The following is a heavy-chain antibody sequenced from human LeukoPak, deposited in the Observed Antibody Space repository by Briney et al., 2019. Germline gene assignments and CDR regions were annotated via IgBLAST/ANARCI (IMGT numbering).Heavy chain of an antibody. J-gene: IGHJ4*02. CDR2: ISAYNGNT. V-gene: IGHV1-18*01. Sequence: ASVKVSCKASGGTFSSYAISWVRQAPGQGLEWMGWISAYNGNTNYAQKLQGRVTMTTDTSTSTAYMELRSLRSDDTAVYYCARDGSDYYGSGSYSYWGQGILVTVSS. CDR1: GGTFSSYA. D-gene: IGHD3-10*01. CDR3: ARDGSDYYGSGSYSY.